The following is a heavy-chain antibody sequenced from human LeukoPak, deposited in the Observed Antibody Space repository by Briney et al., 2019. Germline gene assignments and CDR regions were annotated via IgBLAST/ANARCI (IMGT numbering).Heavy chain of an antibody. Sequence: SVKVSCKASGGTFSSYDINWVRQAPGQGLEWMGGIIALFNRPNYAQKFQGRITITVDESTSTAYMELSSLGSEDTAVYYCAADGGSGSYSNFDYWGQGTLVTVSS. CDR2: IIALFNRP. D-gene: IGHD1-26*01. CDR3: AADGGSGSYSNFDY. CDR1: GGTFSSYD. V-gene: IGHV1-69*13. J-gene: IGHJ4*02.